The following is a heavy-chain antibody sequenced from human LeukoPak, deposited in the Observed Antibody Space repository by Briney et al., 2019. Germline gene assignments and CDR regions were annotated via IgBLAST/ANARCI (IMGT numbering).Heavy chain of an antibody. CDR3: VKRTVADTGEYYFDY. D-gene: IGHD6-19*01. Sequence: PGGSLRLSCAASGFTFSSYAMSWVRQTPGKGLEWISGISATGGSTHYADSVKGRFTISRDNSKNTVYMQMNSLRAEDSAVYYCVKRTVADTGEYYFDYWGQGTLVTVSS. CDR2: ISATGGST. CDR1: GFTFSSYA. V-gene: IGHV3-23*01. J-gene: IGHJ4*02.